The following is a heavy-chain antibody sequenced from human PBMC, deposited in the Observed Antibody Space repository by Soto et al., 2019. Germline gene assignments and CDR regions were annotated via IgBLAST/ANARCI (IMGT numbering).Heavy chain of an antibody. D-gene: IGHD6-19*01. CDR3: AKGGGQWLVTSDFNY. V-gene: IGHV3-30*18. CDR2: VSHDGRNT. CDR1: GFTFSDYA. Sequence: VQLVESGGGVVQPGRSLRLSCAASGFTFSDYAMHWVRQAPGKGLEWVAVVSHDGRNTHYADSVKGRFTISRDSSKNTVSLEMTSRRGEDTGGYYCAKGGGQWLVTSDFNYWGQGALVTVSS. J-gene: IGHJ4*02.